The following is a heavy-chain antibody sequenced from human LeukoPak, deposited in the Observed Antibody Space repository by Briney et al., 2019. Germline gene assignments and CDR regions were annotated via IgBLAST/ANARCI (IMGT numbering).Heavy chain of an antibody. D-gene: IGHD1-7*01. V-gene: IGHV3-7*01. Sequence: PGGSLRLSCTASGFTFSKYWMTWLRQAPGKGLEWVANIRQDGGDIHYVDSVKGRFTISRDNSKNTLYLQMNSLRAEDTAVYYCAKDLRPGTTLDAFDIWGQGTMVTVSS. CDR1: GFTFSKYW. CDR3: AKDLRPGTTLDAFDI. J-gene: IGHJ3*02. CDR2: IRQDGGDI.